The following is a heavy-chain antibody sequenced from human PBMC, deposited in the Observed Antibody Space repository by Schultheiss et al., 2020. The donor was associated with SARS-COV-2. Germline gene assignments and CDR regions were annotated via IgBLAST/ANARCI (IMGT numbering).Heavy chain of an antibody. Sequence: SETLSLTCTVSGGSISSYYWSWIRQPPGKGLEWIGYIYYSGSTYYNPSLKSRVTISVDTSKNQFSLKLNSVTAADTAVYYCARDAYCSSTSCLHPQGYYMDVWGKGTTVTVSS. CDR1: GGSISSYY. D-gene: IGHD2-2*01. CDR3: ARDAYCSSTSCLHPQGYYMDV. J-gene: IGHJ6*03. CDR2: IYYSGST. V-gene: IGHV4-59*12.